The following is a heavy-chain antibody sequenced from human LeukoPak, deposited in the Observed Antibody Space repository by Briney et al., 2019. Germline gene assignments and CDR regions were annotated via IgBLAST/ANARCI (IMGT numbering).Heavy chain of an antibody. J-gene: IGHJ4*02. CDR2: IDRDGSRI. D-gene: IGHD2-2*01. V-gene: IGHV3-74*01. CDR1: GFTFSNYW. CDR3: AKYVVIVPAGTRAFDY. Sequence: GGSLRLSCAASGFTFSNYWMHWVRQAPGKGLVWVSRIDRDGSRINYADSVKGRFTISRDNSKNTLYLQMNSLRAEDTAVYYCAKYVVIVPAGTRAFDYWGQGTPVTVSS.